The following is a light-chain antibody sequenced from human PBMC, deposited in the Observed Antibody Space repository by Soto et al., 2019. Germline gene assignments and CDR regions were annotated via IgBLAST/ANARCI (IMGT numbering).Light chain of an antibody. CDR3: HQRTTGIT. CDR2: DTS. CDR1: QTLTSN. J-gene: IGKJ5*01. Sequence: EIVLTQSPASLSLSPGERATLSCRASQTLTSNLAWYQQKPGQPPRLLIHDTSNRAIGIPARFSGSGSGTDFTLATSSQEPEDFAGYYCHQRTTGITFCQGTRLEIK. V-gene: IGKV3-11*01.